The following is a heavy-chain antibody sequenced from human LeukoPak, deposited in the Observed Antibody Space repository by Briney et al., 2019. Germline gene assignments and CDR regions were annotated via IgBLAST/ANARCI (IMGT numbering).Heavy chain of an antibody. D-gene: IGHD1-26*01. CDR3: ARDRSLGATDFEY. V-gene: IGHV1-24*01. Sequence: SVTVSFTFSGYTLTELSMHWVGQPPGKGGEWMGGIDPEDGETINAQKFEGRVTMTEHTSTDPAYMALSSLRSEATAVYSCARDRSLGATDFEYCGQGGPVTVSS. CDR1: GYTLTELS. J-gene: IGHJ4*02. CDR2: IDPEDGET.